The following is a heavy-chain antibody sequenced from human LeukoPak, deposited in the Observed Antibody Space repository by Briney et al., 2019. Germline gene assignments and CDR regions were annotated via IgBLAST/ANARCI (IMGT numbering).Heavy chain of an antibody. D-gene: IGHD6-13*01. J-gene: IGHJ3*02. CDR3: ARGVYTFDI. CDR1: GFTFSNYW. CDR2: IKEDGIEK. Sequence: GGSLRLSCAASGFTFSNYWMSWVRQAPGKGLELVANIKEDGIEKYYVDSVKGRFTISRDNAKNSLYLQMNSLRAEDTAVYYCARGVYTFDIWGQGTMVTVSS. V-gene: IGHV3-7*01.